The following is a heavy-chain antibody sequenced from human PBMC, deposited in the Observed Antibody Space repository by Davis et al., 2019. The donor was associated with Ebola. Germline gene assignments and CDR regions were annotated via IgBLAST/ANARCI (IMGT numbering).Heavy chain of an antibody. CDR3: ARGVQQWLIFDY. CDR1: GYTFTSYG. CDR2: ISAYNGNT. J-gene: IGHJ4*02. Sequence: ASVKVSCKASGYTFTSYGISWVRQAPGQGLEWMGWISAYNGNTNYAQKFQGRVTITRDTSASTAYMELSSLRSEDTAVYYCARGVQQWLIFDYWGQGTLVTVSS. V-gene: IGHV1-18*04. D-gene: IGHD6-19*01.